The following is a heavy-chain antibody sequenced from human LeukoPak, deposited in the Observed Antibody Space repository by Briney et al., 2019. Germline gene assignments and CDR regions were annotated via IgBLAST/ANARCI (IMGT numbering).Heavy chain of an antibody. J-gene: IGHJ4*02. D-gene: IGHD1/OR15-1a*01. CDR3: AKPLPWNTGGYSDY. CDR1: GFAFSSYG. V-gene: IGHV3-30*02. CDR2: IRYDGSDK. Sequence: GGSLRLSCATSGFAFSSYGMHWVRQAPGKGLEWVAFIRYDGSDKFYADSMKGRFTISRDDSKNTVYLQMNSLRTEDTAVYYCAKPLPWNTGGYSDYWGRGTLVTVSS.